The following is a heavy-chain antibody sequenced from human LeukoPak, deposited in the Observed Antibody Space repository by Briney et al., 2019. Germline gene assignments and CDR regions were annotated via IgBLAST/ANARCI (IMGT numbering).Heavy chain of an antibody. CDR3: VKGGTLRLGEFIDY. CDR1: GFTFSGFA. Sequence: GGSLRLSCSPSGFTFSGFAMHWVRQAPGKGLEYVSAVTNNGGSTYYADSVKGRFTISRDNSKNTLYLQMSGLRPEDTAVYYCVKGGTLRLGEFIDYWGQGTLVTVSS. V-gene: IGHV3-64D*08. D-gene: IGHD3-16*01. J-gene: IGHJ4*02. CDR2: VTNNGGST.